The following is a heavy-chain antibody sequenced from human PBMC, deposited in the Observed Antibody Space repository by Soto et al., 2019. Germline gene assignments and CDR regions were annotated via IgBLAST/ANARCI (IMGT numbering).Heavy chain of an antibody. D-gene: IGHD3-10*01. J-gene: IGHJ4*02. CDR2: IYPGDSDT. CDR3: ASTYGSGSYYNGEFDY. V-gene: IGHV5-51*01. Sequence: GESLKISCKGSGYSFTSYWIGWVRQMPGKGLEWMGIIYPGDSDTRYSPSFQGQVTISADKSISTAYLQWSSLKASDTAMYYCASTYGSGSYYNGEFDYWGQGTLVTVSS. CDR1: GYSFTSYW.